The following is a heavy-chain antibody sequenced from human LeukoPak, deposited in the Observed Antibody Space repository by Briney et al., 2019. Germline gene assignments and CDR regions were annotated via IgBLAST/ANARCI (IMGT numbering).Heavy chain of an antibody. CDR2: IYYSGST. J-gene: IGHJ4*02. D-gene: IGHD3-22*01. CDR3: ARQDPYYYDSRFDY. CDR1: GGSISSYY. V-gene: IGHV4-59*08. Sequence: SETLSLTCTVSGGSISSYYWSWIRQPPGKGLEWIGYIYYSGSTNYNPSLKSRVTISVDTSKNQFSLKLSSVTAADTAVYYCARQDPYYYDSRFDYWGQGTLVTVSS.